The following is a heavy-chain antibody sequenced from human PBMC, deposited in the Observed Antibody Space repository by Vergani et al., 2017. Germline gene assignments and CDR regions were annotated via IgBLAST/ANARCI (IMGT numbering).Heavy chain of an antibody. D-gene: IGHD2-2*01. CDR2: INPNSGGT. CDR1: GYTFTGYY. J-gene: IGHJ5*02. CDR3: ARDYGYCSRTSCPNWFDP. V-gene: IGHV1-2*02. Sequence: QVQLVQSGAEVKKPGASVKVSCKASGYTFTGYYMHWVRQAPGQGLEWMGWINPNSGGTNYAQKFQGRVTMTRDTSIRTAYMELSRLRSDDTAVYYCARDYGYCSRTSCPNWFDPWGQGTLVTVSS.